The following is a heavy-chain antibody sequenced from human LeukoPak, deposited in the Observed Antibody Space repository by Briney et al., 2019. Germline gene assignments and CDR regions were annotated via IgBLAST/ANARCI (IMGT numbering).Heavy chain of an antibody. J-gene: IGHJ4*02. CDR2: MNQDGSEQ. V-gene: IGHV3-7*04. Sequence: GGSLRLSCAASEFDFDNYWMTWVRQAPGKGLEWVTNMNQDGSEQYYVDSVKGRFTISRDNGKKSLYLRMNSLRAEDTAVYYCLRGQGSAYWGQGTLVTVSS. CDR3: LRGQGSAY. D-gene: IGHD3-10*01. CDR1: EFDFDNYW.